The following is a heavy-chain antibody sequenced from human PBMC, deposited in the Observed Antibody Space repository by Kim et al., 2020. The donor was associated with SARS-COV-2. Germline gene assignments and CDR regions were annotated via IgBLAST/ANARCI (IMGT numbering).Heavy chain of an antibody. D-gene: IGHD2-15*01. CDR2: ISAYNGNT. Sequence: ASVKVSCKASGYIFTSYGISWVRQAPGQGLEWMGWISAYNGNTNYAQKLQGRVTMTTETSTSTAYMELRSLRSDDTAGYYCARDYVVVVVAATPNYYDYGMDVWGQGTTVTVSS. J-gene: IGHJ6*02. CDR1: GYIFTSYG. V-gene: IGHV1-18*01. CDR3: ARDYVVVVVAATPNYYDYGMDV.